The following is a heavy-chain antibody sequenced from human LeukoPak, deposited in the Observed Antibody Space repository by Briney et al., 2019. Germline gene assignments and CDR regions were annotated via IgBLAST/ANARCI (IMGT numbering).Heavy chain of an antibody. CDR2: IKQDGSEE. J-gene: IGHJ4*02. CDR1: GFTFSSYW. CDR3: ARDHYDFWSGYYDAYDY. Sequence: GGSLRLSCAASGFTFSSYWMSWVRQAPGKGLEWVANIKQDGSEEYYVDSVKGRFTISRDNAKNSLYLQMNSLRAEDTAVYYCARDHYDFWSGYYDAYDYWGQGTLVTVSS. V-gene: IGHV3-7*01. D-gene: IGHD3-3*01.